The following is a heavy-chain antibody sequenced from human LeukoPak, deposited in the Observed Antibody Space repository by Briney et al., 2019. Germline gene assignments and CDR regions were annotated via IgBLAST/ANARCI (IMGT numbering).Heavy chain of an antibody. CDR2: IYYSGST. J-gene: IGHJ4*02. Sequence: PSETLSLTCTVSGGSISSYYWSWIRQPPGKGLEWIGYIYYSGSTNYNPSLKSRVTISVDTCKNQFSLKLSSVTAADTAVYYCARHGPYSGSPTPLDYWGQGTLVTVSS. CDR1: GGSISSYY. CDR3: ARHGPYSGSPTPLDY. V-gene: IGHV4-59*08. D-gene: IGHD1-26*01.